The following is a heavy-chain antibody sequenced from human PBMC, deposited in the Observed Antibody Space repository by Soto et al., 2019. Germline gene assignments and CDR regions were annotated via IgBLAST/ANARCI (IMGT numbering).Heavy chain of an antibody. D-gene: IGHD3-22*01. CDR2: IDPSDSYT. CDR1: GYTFSNYW. CDR3: ARQIYDSDSGPNFQYYFDS. Sequence: GESLKISCEGSGYTFSNYWISWVRQTPGKGLEWLGRIDPSDSYTSYSPSFQGHVTFSAEKSISTAYLQWSSLEASDTAMYYCARQIYDSDSGPNFQYYFDSWGQGTLVTVPQ. J-gene: IGHJ4*02. V-gene: IGHV5-10-1*01.